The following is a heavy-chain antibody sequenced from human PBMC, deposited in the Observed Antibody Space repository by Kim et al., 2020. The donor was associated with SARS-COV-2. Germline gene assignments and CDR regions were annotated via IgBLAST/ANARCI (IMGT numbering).Heavy chain of an antibody. J-gene: IGHJ4*02. CDR1: GFTVSSNY. CDR3: ARDPDEGLSFDY. CDR2: IYSGGST. V-gene: IGHV3-53*01. Sequence: GGSLRLSCAASGFTVSSNYMSWVRQAPGKGLEWVSVIYSGGSTYYADSVKGRFIISRDNSKNTLYLQMNSLRAEDTAVYYCARDPDEGLSFDYWGQGTLVTVSS.